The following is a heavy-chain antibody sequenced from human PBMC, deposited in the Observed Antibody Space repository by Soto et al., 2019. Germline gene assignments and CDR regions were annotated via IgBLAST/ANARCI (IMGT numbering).Heavy chain of an antibody. CDR2: INPSGGST. J-gene: IGHJ6*02. Sequence: ASVKVSCKASGYTFTSCYMRWVRQAPGQGLEWMGIINPSGGSTSYAQKFQGRVTMTRDTSTSTVYMELSSLRSEDTAVYYCARDHIAVAGPYYYYYYGMDVWGQGTTVTVSS. CDR1: GYTFTSCY. CDR3: ARDHIAVAGPYYYYYYGMDV. D-gene: IGHD6-19*01. V-gene: IGHV1-46*01.